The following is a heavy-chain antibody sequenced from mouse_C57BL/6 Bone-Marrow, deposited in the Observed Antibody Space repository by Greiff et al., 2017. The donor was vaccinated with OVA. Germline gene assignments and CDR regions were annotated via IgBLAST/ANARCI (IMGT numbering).Heavy chain of an antibody. D-gene: IGHD2-3*01. CDR1: GFNIKDYY. J-gene: IGHJ2*01. V-gene: IGHV14-2*01. CDR2: IDPEDGDT. Sequence: VQLKESGAELVKPGASVKLSCTASGFNIKDYYMHWVKQRTEQGLEWIGRIDPEDGDTKYAPKFQGKATITADTSSNTAYLQLSSLTSEDTAVYYCARRGWLVSYFDYWGQGTTLTVSS. CDR3: ARRGWLVSYFDY.